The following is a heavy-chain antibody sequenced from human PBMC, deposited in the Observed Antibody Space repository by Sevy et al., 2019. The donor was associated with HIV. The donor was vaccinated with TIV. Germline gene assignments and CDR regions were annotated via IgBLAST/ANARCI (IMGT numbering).Heavy chain of an antibody. CDR3: AKGAAVGEDYFDY. CDR1: GFTFSRYW. J-gene: IGHJ4*02. Sequence: GGSLRLSCAASGFTFSRYWMNWVRQAPGKGLEWVAKIKQDGSEKYYVDSVKGRFTISRDNAKNSLYLQMNSLRAEDTAGYYCAKGAAVGEDYFDYWGQGTLVTVSS. D-gene: IGHD6-19*01. CDR2: IKQDGSEK. V-gene: IGHV3-7*01.